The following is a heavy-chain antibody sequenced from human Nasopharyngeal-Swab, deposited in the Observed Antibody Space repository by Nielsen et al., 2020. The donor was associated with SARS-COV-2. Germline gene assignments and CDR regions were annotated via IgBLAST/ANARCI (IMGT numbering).Heavy chain of an antibody. CDR2: IYYSGST. J-gene: IGHJ3*02. D-gene: IGHD3-22*01. CDR1: GGSISSYY. CDR3: ARESGRITMIVVVRGAFDI. Sequence: SEMSLTCTVSGGSISSYYWSWIRQPPGKGLEWIGYIYYSGSTNYNPSLKSRVTISVDKSKNQFSLKLSSVTAADTAVYYCARESGRITMIVVVRGAFDIWGQGTMVTVSS. V-gene: IGHV4-59*12.